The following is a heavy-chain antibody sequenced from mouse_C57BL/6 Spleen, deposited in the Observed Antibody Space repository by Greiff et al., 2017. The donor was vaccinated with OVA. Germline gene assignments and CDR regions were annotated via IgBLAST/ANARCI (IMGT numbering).Heavy chain of an antibody. CDR3: TRGSYYGPYTLFLLYAMDY. D-gene: IGHD2-10*01. CDR2: IRNKANNHAT. Sequence: EVKLVESGGGLVQPGGSMKLSCAASGFTFSDAWMDWVRQSPEKGLEWVAEIRNKANNHATYYAESVKGRFTISRDDSKSSVYLQMNSLRAEDTGIYYCTRGSYYGPYTLFLLYAMDYWGQGTSVTVSS. V-gene: IGHV6-6*01. CDR1: GFTFSDAW. J-gene: IGHJ4*01.